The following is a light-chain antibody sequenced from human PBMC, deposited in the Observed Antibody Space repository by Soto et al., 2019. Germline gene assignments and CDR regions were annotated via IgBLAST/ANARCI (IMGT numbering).Light chain of an antibody. CDR3: QQFGNSLWT. CDR2: GAS. Sequence: EIVLTQSPGTLSLSPGERATLNCRASQSVSSSYLAWYQQKPGQATRVIIYGASSRATGIPDRFSGSGSGTVFTLTIRILEPEDFAVYYCQQFGNSLWTFGQGTKVEVK. CDR1: QSVSSSY. J-gene: IGKJ1*01. V-gene: IGKV3-20*01.